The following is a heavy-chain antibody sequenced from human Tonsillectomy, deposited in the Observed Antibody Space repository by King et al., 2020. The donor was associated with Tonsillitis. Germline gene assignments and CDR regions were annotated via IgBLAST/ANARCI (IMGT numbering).Heavy chain of an antibody. Sequence: VQLVESGGGLVKPGGSLRLSCAASGITLSNVWMNWVRQAPGKGLEWVGRIKRKTDGGTTDYAAPVKGRFTISRDDSKNTLYLQMNSLKTEDTAVYYCTTGYCGGDCYFDWYFDIWGRGTLVTVSS. V-gene: IGHV3-15*07. CDR2: IKRKTDGGTT. D-gene: IGHD2-21*02. J-gene: IGHJ2*01. CDR3: TTGYCGGDCYFDWYFDI. CDR1: GITLSNVW.